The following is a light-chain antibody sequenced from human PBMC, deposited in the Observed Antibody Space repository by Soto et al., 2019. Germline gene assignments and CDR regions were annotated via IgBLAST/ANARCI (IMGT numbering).Light chain of an antibody. CDR1: QSITTD. Sequence: IQMTHYPSSLSASVGDRVTITCRASQSITTDLNWYQQKPGKAPKLLIYAASSLESGVPSTLRGSGSGTNFTLTISSLQPEDFATYSCQQSYNSPQTFGQGTKVDIK. J-gene: IGKJ1*01. CDR3: QQSYNSPQT. CDR2: AAS. V-gene: IGKV1-39*01.